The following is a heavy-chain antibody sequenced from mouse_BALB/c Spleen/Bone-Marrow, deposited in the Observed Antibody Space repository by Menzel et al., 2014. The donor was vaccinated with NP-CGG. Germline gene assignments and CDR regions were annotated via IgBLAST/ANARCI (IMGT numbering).Heavy chain of an antibody. D-gene: IGHD1-1*01. CDR2: IWAGGSM. CDR1: EFSLSSYG. V-gene: IGHV2-9*02. J-gene: IGHJ4*01. CDR3: AREGRGNYGSSGYAMDY. Sequence: VQLVESGPGLVAPSQSLSITCTVSEFSLSSYGVHWVRQPPGKGLGWLGVIWAGGSMIYNSALMSRLSISKDNSKSQVFLKTKGLQNDDTAMYYCAREGRGNYGSSGYAMDYWGQGTSVTVSS.